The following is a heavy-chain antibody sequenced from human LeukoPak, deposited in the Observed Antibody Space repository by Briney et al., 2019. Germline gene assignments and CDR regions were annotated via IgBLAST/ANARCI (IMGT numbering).Heavy chain of an antibody. J-gene: IGHJ5*02. V-gene: IGHV4-61*01. CDR1: GYSISSGYY. CDR3: ARGHLPGIAAAGTIDWFDP. D-gene: IGHD6-13*01. Sequence: SETLSLTCTVSGYSISSGYYWGWIRQPPGKGLEWIGYIYYSGSTNYNPSLKSRVTISVDTSKNQFSLKLSSVTAADTAVYYCARGHLPGIAAAGTIDWFDPWGQGTLVTVSS. CDR2: IYYSGST.